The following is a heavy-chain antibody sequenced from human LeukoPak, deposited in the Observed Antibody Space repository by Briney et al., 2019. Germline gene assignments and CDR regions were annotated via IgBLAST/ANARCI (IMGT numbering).Heavy chain of an antibody. CDR1: GFTFSDYY. V-gene: IGHV3-11*04. CDR3: ARIHTSSYAADL. J-gene: IGHJ5*02. Sequence: GGSLRLSCAASGFTFSDYYMSWIRQAPGKGLEWVSYISSSSSTIDFADFVKGRSTICRDNARNSVYLQMNSLRAEDTSVSYCARIHTSSYAADLWGQGTLVTVSS. CDR2: ISSSSSTI. D-gene: IGHD3-22*01.